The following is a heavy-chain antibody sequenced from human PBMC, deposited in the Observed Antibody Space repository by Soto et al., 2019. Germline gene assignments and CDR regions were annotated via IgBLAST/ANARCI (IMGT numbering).Heavy chain of an antibody. CDR2: INHSGST. D-gene: IGHD6-13*01. J-gene: IGHJ5*02. CDR1: GGSFSTYY. Sequence: SSETLSLTCAVYGGSFSTYYWSWIRQPPGKGLEWIGEINHSGSTNYNPSLKSRVTISVDTSKNQFSLKLSSVTAADTAVYCCARVKGVAAAGNWFDPWGQGTLVTVSS. V-gene: IGHV4-34*01. CDR3: ARVKGVAAAGNWFDP.